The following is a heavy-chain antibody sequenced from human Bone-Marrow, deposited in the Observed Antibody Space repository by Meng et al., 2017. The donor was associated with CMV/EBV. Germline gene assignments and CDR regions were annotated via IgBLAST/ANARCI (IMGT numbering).Heavy chain of an antibody. CDR2: ISYDGSNK. CDR3: ARVVRQPGDYYYGMDV. J-gene: IGHJ6*02. V-gene: IGHV3-30-3*01. D-gene: IGHD7-27*01. CDR1: GFTFSSYA. Sequence: GGSLRLSCAASGFTFSSYAMHWVRQAPGKGLEWVAVISYDGSNKYYADSVKGRFTISRDNSKNTLYLQMNSLRAEDTAVYYCARVVRQPGDYYYGMDVWGQGTTVTVSS.